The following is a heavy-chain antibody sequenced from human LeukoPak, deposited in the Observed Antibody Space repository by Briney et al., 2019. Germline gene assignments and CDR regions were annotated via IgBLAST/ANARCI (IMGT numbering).Heavy chain of an antibody. J-gene: IGHJ4*02. Sequence: PSETLSLTCTVSGYSISSGYYWGWIRQPPGKGLEWIGSIYHSGSTYYNPSLKSRVTISVDTSKNHFSLRLSSVTAADTAMYYCARGTLYSGWSYYFDYWGQGSQVTVSS. CDR2: IYHSGST. CDR1: GYSISSGYY. V-gene: IGHV4-38-2*02. CDR3: ARGTLYSGWSYYFDY. D-gene: IGHD6-19*01.